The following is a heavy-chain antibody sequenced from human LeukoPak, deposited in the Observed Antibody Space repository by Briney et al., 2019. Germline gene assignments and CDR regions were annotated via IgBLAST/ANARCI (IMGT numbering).Heavy chain of an antibody. J-gene: IGHJ4*02. D-gene: IGHD3-9*01. CDR2: ISAYNGNT. Sequence: GASVKVSCKASGYTFTSYGISWVRQAPGQGLEWMGWISAYNGNTNYAQKLQGRVTMTTDTSTSTAYMELRSLRSDDTAVYYCASTEGSRGYFDWPLSDYWGQGTLVTVSS. CDR3: ASTEGSRGYFDWPLSDY. V-gene: IGHV1-18*04. CDR1: GYTFTSYG.